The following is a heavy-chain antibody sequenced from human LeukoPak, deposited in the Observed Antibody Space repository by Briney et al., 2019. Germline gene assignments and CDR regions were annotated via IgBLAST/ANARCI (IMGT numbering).Heavy chain of an antibody. Sequence: GGSLRLSCAASGFTFSSYAMSWVRQAPGKGLEWVTTISGSGGGTYYADSVKGRFAISRDNSKSTMYLQMNSLRAEDTAIYYCAKNRPFSDFDYWGQGTLVTVSS. CDR1: GFTFSSYA. CDR2: ISGSGGGT. J-gene: IGHJ4*02. CDR3: AKNRPFSDFDY. V-gene: IGHV3-23*01.